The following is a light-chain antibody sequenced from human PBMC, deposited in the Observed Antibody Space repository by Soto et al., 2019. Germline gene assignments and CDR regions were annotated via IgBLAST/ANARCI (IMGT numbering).Light chain of an antibody. CDR3: HQYDNAPQT. J-gene: IGKJ2*01. Sequence: EIVLMQSTGTLSLSPGERATLSCRASQTLRRTYMAWSQQQPGQAPRVLIYGASKRATGIPDRFSGSGSGTDFSLTISRLEPEDFAVYYCHQYDNAPQTYGQGTNVDI. CDR2: GAS. V-gene: IGKV3-20*01. CDR1: QTLRRTY.